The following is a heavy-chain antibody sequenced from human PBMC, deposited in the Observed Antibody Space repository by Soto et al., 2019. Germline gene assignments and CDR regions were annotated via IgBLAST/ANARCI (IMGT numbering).Heavy chain of an antibody. CDR1: GFTFSSYS. J-gene: IGHJ4*02. CDR2: ISGSGGST. Sequence: GGSLRLSCAASGFTFSSYSMNWVRQAPGKGLEWVSAISGSGGSTYYADSVKGRFTISRDNSKNTLYLQMNSLRAEDTAVYYCAKDRGDRGYSSGWYSDYWGQGTLVTVSS. V-gene: IGHV3-23*01. D-gene: IGHD6-19*01. CDR3: AKDRGDRGYSSGWYSDY.